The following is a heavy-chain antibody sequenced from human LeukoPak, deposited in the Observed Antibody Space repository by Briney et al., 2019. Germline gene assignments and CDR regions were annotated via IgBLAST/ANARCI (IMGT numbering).Heavy chain of an antibody. CDR3: ARYWQWVRYTSDAFDI. CDR1: GYSIDSGYH. D-gene: IGHD2-2*02. Sequence: KPSETLSLTCTVDGYSIDSGYHWGWIRQPPGKGLEWIGSMYHSGSTYFNPSLKSRVTISVDTSKNQFSLKLSSVTAADTAVYYCARYWQWVRYTSDAFDIWGQGTMVTVSS. V-gene: IGHV4-38-2*02. J-gene: IGHJ3*02. CDR2: MYHSGST.